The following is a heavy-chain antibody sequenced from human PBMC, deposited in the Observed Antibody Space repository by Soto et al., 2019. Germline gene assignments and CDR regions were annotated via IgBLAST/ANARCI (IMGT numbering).Heavy chain of an antibody. V-gene: IGHV3-30*18. CDR2: ISYDGSNK. D-gene: IGHD3-3*02. J-gene: IGHJ4*02. Sequence: QVQLVESGGGVVQPGRSLRLSCAASGFTFSSYGMHWVRQAPGKGLEWVAVISYDGSNKYYSDSVKGRFTISRDNSNNTLYLQMNSLRAEDTAVYYCAKVTFFSDIFDCWGQGTLVTVSS. CDR1: GFTFSSYG. CDR3: AKVTFFSDIFDC.